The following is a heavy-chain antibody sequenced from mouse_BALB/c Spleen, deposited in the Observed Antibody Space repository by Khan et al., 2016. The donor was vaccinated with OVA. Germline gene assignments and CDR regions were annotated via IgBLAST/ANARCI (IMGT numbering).Heavy chain of an antibody. CDR3: ARPPYFSYVMVY. J-gene: IGHJ4*01. CDR1: GKTFTNYG. V-gene: IGHV9-3-1*01. Sequence: QVQLKQSGPELKKPGETVKISCKASGKTFTNYGMNWVKQAPGKGLKWMGWINTYTGEPTYADDFKGRFAFSLEASASTAYLQINNLKDEDTATDFCARPPYFSYVMVYWGQGTSVTVSS. CDR2: INTYTGEP. D-gene: IGHD2-10*01.